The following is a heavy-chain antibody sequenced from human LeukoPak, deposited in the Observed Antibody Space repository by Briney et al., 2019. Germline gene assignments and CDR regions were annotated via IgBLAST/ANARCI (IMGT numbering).Heavy chain of an antibody. V-gene: IGHV3-7*05. D-gene: IGHD2-2*01. J-gene: IGHJ5*02. Sequence: RGSLRLSCAASGFTFSSYTMNWVRQAPGKGLEWVANIKQDGSEKYYVDSVKGRFTISRDNANTSLYLQMNRMRTEDTGVYYCAGGSATLWFDPWGQGTLVTVSS. CDR2: IKQDGSEK. CDR3: AGGSATLWFDP. CDR1: GFTFSSYT.